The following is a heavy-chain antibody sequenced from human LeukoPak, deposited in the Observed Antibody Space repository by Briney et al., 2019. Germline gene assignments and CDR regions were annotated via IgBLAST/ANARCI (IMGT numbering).Heavy chain of an antibody. V-gene: IGHV4-4*07. CDR3: ARTSPRAATFDY. J-gene: IGHJ4*02. Sequence: KPSETLSLTCTVSGGSLSSYYWSWPRQPAGKGLEWIGRIYPSGSTNYNPSLKSRVTMSVDTSKNQFSLKLTSVTAADTAVYYCARTSPRAATFDYWGQGTLVTVSS. CDR1: GGSLSSYY. CDR2: IYPSGST. D-gene: IGHD2-15*01.